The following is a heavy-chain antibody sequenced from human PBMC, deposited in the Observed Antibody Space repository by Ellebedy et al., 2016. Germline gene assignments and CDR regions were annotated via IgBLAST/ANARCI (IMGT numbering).Heavy chain of an antibody. CDR3: ARQKYYDILTGYRYGMDV. V-gene: IGHV4-34*01. CDR1: GGSFSTYW. D-gene: IGHD3-9*01. Sequence: SETLSLTXAVYGGSFSTYWWSWIRQPPGKGLEWIGEINHSGSTNYNPSLKSRVTISVDTSKNQFSLKLSSVTAADTAVYYCARQKYYDILTGYRYGMDVWGQGTTVTVSS. CDR2: INHSGST. J-gene: IGHJ6*02.